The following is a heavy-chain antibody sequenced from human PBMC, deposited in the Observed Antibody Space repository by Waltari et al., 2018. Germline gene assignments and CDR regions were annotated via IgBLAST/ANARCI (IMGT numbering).Heavy chain of an antibody. J-gene: IGHJ4*02. CDR2: IDYIWST. CDR1: GGSISSYY. Sequence: QVQLQESGPGLVKSSETLSLTCTVSGGSISSYYRSWLRQPPGQGLEGSGYIDYIWSTNHNPALKSRRTIAVDTSKNQYSLKLSSVTAADTAVDDCARDHWSYYGSGRYAEVWGQGTLVTVSS. D-gene: IGHD3-10*01. V-gene: IGHV4-59*01. CDR3: ARDHWSYYGSGRYAEV.